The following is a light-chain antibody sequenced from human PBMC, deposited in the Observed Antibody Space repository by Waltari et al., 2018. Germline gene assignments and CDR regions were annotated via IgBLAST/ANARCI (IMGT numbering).Light chain of an antibody. J-gene: IGKJ4*01. CDR2: DTS. CDR3: QQRTNWPLT. V-gene: IGKV3-11*01. Sequence: EIVLTQSPDTLYLSPGERATLSCRASQSVTNYLAWYQQKPGQAPRLLIYDTSTRATGIPAMFSGSGSGTDFTLIISSLGAEDFAVYYCQQRTNWPLTFGGGTKVEIK. CDR1: QSVTNY.